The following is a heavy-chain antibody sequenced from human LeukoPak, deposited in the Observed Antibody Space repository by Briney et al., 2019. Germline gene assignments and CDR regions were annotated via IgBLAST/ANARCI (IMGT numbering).Heavy chain of an antibody. D-gene: IGHD1-26*01. J-gene: IGHJ4*02. CDR1: GGTFSSYA. CDR3: QRGSGEVGATTSLDY. Sequence: GASVKVSCKASGGTFSSYAISWVRQAPGQGLKWMGWINTNTGNPTYAQGFTGRFVFSLDTSVSTAYLQISSLKAEDTAAYYCQRGSGEVGATTSLDYWGQGTLVTVSS. CDR2: INTNTGNP. V-gene: IGHV7-4-1*02.